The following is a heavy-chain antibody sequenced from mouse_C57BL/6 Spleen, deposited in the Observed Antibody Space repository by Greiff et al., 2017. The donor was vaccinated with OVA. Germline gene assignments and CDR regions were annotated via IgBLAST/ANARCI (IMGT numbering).Heavy chain of an antibody. CDR2: ISYDGSN. V-gene: IGHV3-6*01. D-gene: IGHD4-1*01. Sequence: EVKVEESGPGLVKPSQSLSLTCSVTGYSITSGYYWNWIRQFPGNKLEWMGYISYDGSNNYNPSLKNRISITRDTSKNQFFLKLNSVTTEDTATYYCARGDWERYFDYWGQGTTLTVSS. J-gene: IGHJ2*01. CDR3: ARGDWERYFDY. CDR1: GYSITSGYY.